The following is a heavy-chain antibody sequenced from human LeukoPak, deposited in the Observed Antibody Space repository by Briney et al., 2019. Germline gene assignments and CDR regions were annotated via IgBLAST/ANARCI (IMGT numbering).Heavy chain of an antibody. CDR2: IDWDDDK. D-gene: IGHD3-22*01. J-gene: IGHJ4*02. CDR1: GFSLSTSGVC. Sequence: SGPALVKPTQTLTLTCTFSGFSLSTSGVCVSWIRQPPGKALEWLALIDWDDDKYYSTPLKTRLTISKDTSKNQVVLTMTNMDPVDTATYYCAQGGDYYDSSGYLRFDYWGQGTLVTVSS. CDR3: AQGGDYYDSSGYLRFDY. V-gene: IGHV2-70*01.